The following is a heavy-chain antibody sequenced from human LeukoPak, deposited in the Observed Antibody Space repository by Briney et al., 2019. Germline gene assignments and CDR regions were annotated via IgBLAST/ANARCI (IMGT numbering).Heavy chain of an antibody. CDR1: GGTFRSYA. CDR3: ARSEMPFWFDP. D-gene: IGHD2-2*01. J-gene: IGHJ5*02. V-gene: IGHV1-69*05. CDR2: IIPIFGTP. Sequence: SVKVSCKAPGGTFRSYAISWVRQAPGQGLEWMGGIIPIFGTPNYAQKLQGRVTMTTDTSTSTAYMELRSLRSDDTAVYYCARSEMPFWFDPWGQGTLVTVSS.